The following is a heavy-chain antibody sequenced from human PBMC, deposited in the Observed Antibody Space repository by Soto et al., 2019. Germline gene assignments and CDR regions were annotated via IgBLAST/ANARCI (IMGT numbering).Heavy chain of an antibody. CDR3: ARERFCSGGSCYGNLDS. J-gene: IGHJ4*02. D-gene: IGHD2-15*01. CDR1: GFTFSDHY. Sequence: EVQLVESGGGLGQPGGSLRLSCAGSGFTFSDHYMDWVRQAPGKGLEWVGRVKNKDNSYSTESAASVKARFTISRDYSKNSPYLLMNSPKSEDTAVYYCARERFCSGGSCYGNLDSWGQGTLVTVSS. CDR2: VKNKDNSYST. V-gene: IGHV3-72*01.